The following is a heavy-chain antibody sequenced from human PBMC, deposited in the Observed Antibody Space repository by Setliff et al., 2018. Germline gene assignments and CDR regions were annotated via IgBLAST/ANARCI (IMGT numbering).Heavy chain of an antibody. V-gene: IGHV4-38-2*01. CDR2: IHHRGST. D-gene: IGHD6-6*01. J-gene: IGHJ4*02. CDR3: ARQTGEQLVYY. Sequence: SETLSLTCAVSGYSISSGYYWGWIRQPPGKGLEWIGSIHHRGSTYYNPSLKSRVTTLVDTSKNHFSLKLSSVTAAYTAVYYCARQTGEQLVYYWGQVTLVTVSS. CDR1: GYSISSGYY.